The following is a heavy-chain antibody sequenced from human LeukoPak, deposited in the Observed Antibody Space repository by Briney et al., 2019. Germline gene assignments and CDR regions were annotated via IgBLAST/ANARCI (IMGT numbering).Heavy chain of an antibody. CDR3: AREPIVAAGLAKD. CDR2: ISQSGST. J-gene: IGHJ4*02. Sequence: SETLSLACTVSGYSISNNYYWGWIRQPPGKGLEWIGSISQSGSTYYSPSLRGRVTISVDTSKNHFSLKLSSVTVADTALYYCAREPIVAAGLAKDWGQGILVTVSS. D-gene: IGHD1-26*01. CDR1: GYSISNNYY. V-gene: IGHV4-38-2*02.